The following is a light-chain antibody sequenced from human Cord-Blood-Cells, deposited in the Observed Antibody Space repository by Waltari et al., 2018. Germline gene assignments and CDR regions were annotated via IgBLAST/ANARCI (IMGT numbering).Light chain of an antibody. CDR3: QSYDSSLSGYV. CDR1: SSNIGAGFD. V-gene: IGLV1-40*01. J-gene: IGLJ1*01. CDR2: GNS. Sequence: QSVLTQPPSLSGAPGQRVTISCTGSSSNIGAGFDVHWYQQLPGTAPKHLIYGNSNRPSGVPDRFSGSKSGTSASLAITGLQAEDEADYYCQSYDSSLSGYVFGTGTKVTVL.